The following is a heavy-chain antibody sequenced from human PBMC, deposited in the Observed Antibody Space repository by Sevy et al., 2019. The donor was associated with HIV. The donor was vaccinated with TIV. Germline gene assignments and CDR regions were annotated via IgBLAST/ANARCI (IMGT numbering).Heavy chain of an antibody. D-gene: IGHD6-6*01. J-gene: IGHJ6*02. CDR1: GFTFSSYG. CDR3: ARAPRSYSSSSDYYYYYGMDV. CDR2: IWYDGSNK. V-gene: IGHV3-33*01. Sequence: GGSLRLSCAASGFTFSSYGMHWVRQAPGKGLEWVAVIWYDGSNKYYADSVKGRFHNSRDNSKNTLYLQMNSLRAEDTAVYYCARAPRSYSSSSDYYYYYGMDVWGQGTTVTVSS.